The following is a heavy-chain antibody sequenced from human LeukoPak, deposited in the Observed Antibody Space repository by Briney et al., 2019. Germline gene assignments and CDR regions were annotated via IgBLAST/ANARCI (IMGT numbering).Heavy chain of an antibody. CDR1: GGAFSSYA. CDR2: IIPIFGTA. CDR3: ARTYYYDSSGSDYFDY. V-gene: IGHV1-69*06. J-gene: IGHJ4*02. Sequence: SVKVSCKASGGAFSSYAISWVRQAPGQGLEWMGGIIPIFGTANYAQKFQGRVTITADKSTSTAYMELSSLRSEDTAVYYCARTYYYDSSGSDYFDYWGQGTLVTVSS. D-gene: IGHD3-22*01.